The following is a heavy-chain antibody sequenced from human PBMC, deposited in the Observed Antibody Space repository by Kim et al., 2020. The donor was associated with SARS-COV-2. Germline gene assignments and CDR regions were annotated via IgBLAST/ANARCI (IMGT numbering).Heavy chain of an antibody. CDR1: GFTFSNAW. V-gene: IGHV3-15*01. Sequence: GGSLRLSCAASGFTFSNAWMSWVRQAPGKGPEWVGRIKSKTDGGTTDYAAPVKGRFTISRDDSKNTLYLQMNSLKTEDTAVYYCTSGVGATTFPRHYYGMDVWGQGTTVTVSS. CDR3: TSGVGATTFPRHYYGMDV. J-gene: IGHJ6*02. D-gene: IGHD1-26*01. CDR2: IKSKTDGGTT.